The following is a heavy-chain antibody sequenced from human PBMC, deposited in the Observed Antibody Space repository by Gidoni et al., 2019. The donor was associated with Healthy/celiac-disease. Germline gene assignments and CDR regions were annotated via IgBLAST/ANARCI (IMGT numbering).Heavy chain of an antibody. Sequence: QVQLQESGPGLVKPSETLSVTCTVSGGSISSYYWSWIRQPPGKVLEWMGYIYYSGSTNYNPSRKSRVTISVDTSKNQFSLKLSSVTAADTAVYYCARHKAVAGTNYYYGMDVWGQGTTVTVSS. CDR1: GGSISSYY. CDR3: ARHKAVAGTNYYYGMDV. J-gene: IGHJ6*02. V-gene: IGHV4-59*08. D-gene: IGHD6-19*01. CDR2: IYYSGST.